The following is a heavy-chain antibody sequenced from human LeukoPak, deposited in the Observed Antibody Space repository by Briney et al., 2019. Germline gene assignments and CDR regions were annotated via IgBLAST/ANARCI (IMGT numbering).Heavy chain of an antibody. V-gene: IGHV3-30-3*01. Sequence: PGGSLRLSCAASGFTFSSYAMHWVRQAPGKGLEWVAVISYDGSNKYYADSVKGRFTISRDNSKNTLYLQMNSLRAEDTAVYYCARRTSDGYNYNVFDYWGQGTLVTVSS. CDR2: ISYDGSNK. D-gene: IGHD5-24*01. CDR3: ARRTSDGYNYNVFDY. CDR1: GFTFSSYA. J-gene: IGHJ4*02.